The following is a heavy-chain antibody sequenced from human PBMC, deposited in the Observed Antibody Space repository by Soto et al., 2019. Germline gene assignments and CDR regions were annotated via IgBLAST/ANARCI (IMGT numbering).Heavy chain of an antibody. Sequence: GGSLRLSCAASGFRFSSYAMSWVRQAPGKGLEWVSAISGSGDGTYYADSVKGRFTISRDNSKNTLYLQMNSLRAEDTAVYYCAKDAKAAYYYDSSGLYYFDYWGQGTLVTVSS. J-gene: IGHJ4*02. D-gene: IGHD3-22*01. CDR1: GFRFSSYA. V-gene: IGHV3-23*01. CDR3: AKDAKAAYYYDSSGLYYFDY. CDR2: ISGSGDGT.